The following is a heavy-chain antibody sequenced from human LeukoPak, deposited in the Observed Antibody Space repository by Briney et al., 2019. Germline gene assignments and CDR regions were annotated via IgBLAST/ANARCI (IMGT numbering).Heavy chain of an antibody. V-gene: IGHV3-74*01. D-gene: IGHD2-15*01. CDR1: GFTFTTYW. J-gene: IGHJ4*02. CDR3: AKDYCRGGNCPLPFFDS. CDR2: INSDGSIT. Sequence: GGSLRLSCAASGFTFTTYWMHWVRQAPGKGLVWVSHINSDGSITSYADSVKGRFTISRDSSKNTLYLQMNSLRAEDTATYYCAKDYCRGGNCPLPFFDSWGQGTLVTVSS.